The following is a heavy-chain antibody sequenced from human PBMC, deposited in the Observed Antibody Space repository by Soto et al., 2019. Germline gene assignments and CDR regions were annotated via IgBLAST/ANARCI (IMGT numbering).Heavy chain of an antibody. D-gene: IGHD2-15*01. V-gene: IGHV1-18*01. J-gene: IGHJ4*02. CDR1: GYTFTSYG. CDR2: ISAYNGNT. Sequence: QVQLVQSGAEVKKPGASVKVCCKASGYTFTSYGISWVRQAPGQGLEWMGWISAYNGNTNYAQKLQGRVTMTTDTSTSTAYMELRSLRSDVTAVYYCAREGGGGSGILRNWVLTAPLDYWGQGTLVTVSS. CDR3: AREGGGGSGILRNWVLTAPLDY.